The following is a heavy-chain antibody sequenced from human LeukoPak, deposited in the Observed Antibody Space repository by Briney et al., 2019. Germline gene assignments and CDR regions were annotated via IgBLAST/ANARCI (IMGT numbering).Heavy chain of an antibody. J-gene: IGHJ6*03. CDR2: ISYDGSNK. Sequence: PGGSLRLSCAASGFTFSSYGMHWVRQAPGKGLEWVAVISYDGSNKYYADSVKGRFTISRDNSKNTLYLQMNSLRAEDTAVYYCAKGSYDFWSGYYRLPHYYYMDVWGKGTTVTVSS. V-gene: IGHV3-30*18. CDR3: AKGSYDFWSGYYRLPHYYYMDV. CDR1: GFTFSSYG. D-gene: IGHD3-3*01.